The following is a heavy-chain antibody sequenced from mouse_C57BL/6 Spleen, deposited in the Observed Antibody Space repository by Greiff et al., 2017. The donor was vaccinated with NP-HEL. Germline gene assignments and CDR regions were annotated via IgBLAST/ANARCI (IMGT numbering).Heavy chain of an antibody. D-gene: IGHD6-5*01. CDR1: GYAFSSSW. V-gene: IGHV1-82*01. J-gene: IGHJ4*01. CDR2: IYPGDGDT. Sequence: QVQLQQSGPELVKPGASVKISCKASGYAFSSSWMNWVKQRPGKGLEWIGRIYPGDGDTNYNGKFKGKATLTADKSSSTAYMQLSSLTSEDSAVYFCARSYPRGYYYAMDYWGQGTSVTVSS. CDR3: ARSYPRGYYYAMDY.